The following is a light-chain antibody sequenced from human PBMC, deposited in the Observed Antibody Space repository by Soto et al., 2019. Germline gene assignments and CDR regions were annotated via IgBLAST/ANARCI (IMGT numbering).Light chain of an antibody. CDR3: QSYDSSLSAPVV. CDR1: SSNIGAGFD. V-gene: IGLV1-40*01. Sequence: QSVLTQPPSVSGAPGQRVTIPCTGSSSNIGAGFDVHWYQQLPGTAPKLLIYNNSNRPSGVPDRFSGSKSGTSASLAITGLQADDEADYYCQSYDSSLSAPVVFGGGTQLTVL. J-gene: IGLJ2*01. CDR2: NNS.